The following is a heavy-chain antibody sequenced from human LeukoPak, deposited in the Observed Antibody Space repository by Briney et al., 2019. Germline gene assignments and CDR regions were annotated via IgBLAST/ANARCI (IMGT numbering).Heavy chain of an antibody. CDR3: ARSYAAAAGY. D-gene: IGHD6-13*01. J-gene: IGHJ4*02. V-gene: IGHV4-4*07. Sequence: SETLSLTCTVSGGSINSYYWSWIRQPAGKGLEWIGRFYTSGSTTYNPSLKSRVTISVDTSKNQFSLKLSSVTAADTAVYYCARSYAAAAGYWGQGTLVTVSS. CDR1: GGSINSYY. CDR2: FYTSGST.